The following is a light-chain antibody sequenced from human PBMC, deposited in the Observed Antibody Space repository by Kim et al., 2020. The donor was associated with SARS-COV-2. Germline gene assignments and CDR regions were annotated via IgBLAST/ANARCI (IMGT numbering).Light chain of an antibody. Sequence: SYELTQPPSVSVSPGQTASITCSGDKLGDKYVCXYQQKPGQSPVLVIYQDSKRPSGIPERFSGSNSGNTATLTISGTQAMDEADSYCQAWDSSSNWVFGG. V-gene: IGLV3-1*01. J-gene: IGLJ3*02. CDR3: QAWDSSSNWV. CDR1: KLGDKY. CDR2: QDS.